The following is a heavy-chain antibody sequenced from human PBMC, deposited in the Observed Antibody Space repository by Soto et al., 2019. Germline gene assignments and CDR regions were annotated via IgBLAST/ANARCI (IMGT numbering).Heavy chain of an antibody. J-gene: IGHJ6*02. D-gene: IGHD3-10*01. V-gene: IGHV4-59*01. CDR1: GGSISSYY. CDR3: ARDTSGIPTNYYGMDV. CDR2: IYYSGST. Sequence: SETLSLTCTVSGGSISSYYWSWIRQPPGKGLEWIGYIYYSGSTNYNPSLKSRVTISVDTSKNQFSLKLSSVTAADPAVYYCARDTSGIPTNYYGMDVWGQGTTVTVSS.